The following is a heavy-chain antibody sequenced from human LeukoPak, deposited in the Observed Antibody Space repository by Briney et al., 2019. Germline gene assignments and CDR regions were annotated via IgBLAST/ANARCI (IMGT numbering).Heavy chain of an antibody. D-gene: IGHD6-13*01. Sequence: ASVKVSCKASGYTFTSYGISWMRQAPGQGLEWMGWISAYNGNTNYAQKLQGRVTMTTDTSTSTAYMELRSLRSDDTAVYYCARVGSLYSSSWYRNYYYYYMDVWGKGTTVTVSS. J-gene: IGHJ6*03. CDR1: GYTFTSYG. CDR3: ARVGSLYSSSWYRNYYYYYMDV. CDR2: ISAYNGNT. V-gene: IGHV1-18*01.